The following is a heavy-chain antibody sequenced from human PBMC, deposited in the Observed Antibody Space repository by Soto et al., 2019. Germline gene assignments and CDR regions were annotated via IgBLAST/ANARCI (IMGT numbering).Heavy chain of an antibody. D-gene: IGHD6-19*01. CDR1: GFTFSTYW. CDR2: INSDGSST. J-gene: IGHJ4*02. Sequence: EVQLAESGGGLVQPGGSLRLSGAASGFTFSTYWMHWVRQAPGKGLVWVSYINSDGSSTNYADSVKGRFTISRDNAKNTLYLQMNGLRAEDTAVYYCARGLYTSGWLPFDYWGQGTLVTVSS. CDR3: ARGLYTSGWLPFDY. V-gene: IGHV3-74*01.